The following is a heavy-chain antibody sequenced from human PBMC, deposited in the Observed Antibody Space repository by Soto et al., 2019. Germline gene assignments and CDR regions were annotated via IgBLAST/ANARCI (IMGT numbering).Heavy chain of an antibody. V-gene: IGHV1-18*03. J-gene: IGHJ4*02. CDR2: ISAYNGNT. D-gene: IGHD6-13*01. CDR1: GYTFTSYG. CDR3: ARDAAAVLNDY. Sequence: QVQLVQSGAEVKKPGASVKVSCKASGYTFTSYGISWVRQAPGQGLEWMGWISAYNGNTKYAQKFQGRVTMTTDTSTSTAYMEASSLRSYDMAVYYCARDAAAVLNDYRGQVTLVTVSS.